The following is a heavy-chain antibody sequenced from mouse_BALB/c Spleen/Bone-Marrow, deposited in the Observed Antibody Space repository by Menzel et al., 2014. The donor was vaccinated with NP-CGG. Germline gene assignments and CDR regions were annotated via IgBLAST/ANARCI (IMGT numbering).Heavy chain of an antibody. J-gene: IGHJ2*01. CDR3: ARNFYGSSYFDY. D-gene: IGHD1-1*01. Sequence: QVQLQQPGPELVRPGVSAKLSCKGSGYTFTAYAMHWVKQSHAKSLEWIGLISTYSGNTHYNQNFKGKATMTVDKSSSTAYMELARLTSEDSAIYYCARNFYGSSYFDYWGQGTTLTVSS. CDR2: ISTYSGNT. V-gene: IGHV1-67*01. CDR1: GYTFTAYA.